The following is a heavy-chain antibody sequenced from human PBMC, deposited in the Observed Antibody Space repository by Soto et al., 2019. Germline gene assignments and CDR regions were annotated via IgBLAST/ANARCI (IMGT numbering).Heavy chain of an antibody. CDR1: GFTFSNYE. Sequence: PGGSVRLSCAASGFTFSNYEMHWVRQAPGKGLEYVSGISNNGANTYYAESVKGRFTISRDNSKNTLYLQMNILRAEDTAVYYCAKATGYNLYWGQGTLVTVSS. CDR2: ISNNGANT. D-gene: IGHD1-20*01. J-gene: IGHJ4*02. CDR3: AKATGYNLY. V-gene: IGHV3-64*04.